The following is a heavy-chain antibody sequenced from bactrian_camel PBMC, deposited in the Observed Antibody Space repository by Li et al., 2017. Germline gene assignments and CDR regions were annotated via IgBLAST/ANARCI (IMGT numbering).Heavy chain of an antibody. J-gene: IGHJ4*01. V-gene: IGHV3-2*01. D-gene: IGHD2*01. Sequence: HVQLVESGGGQVQPGGSLRLSCAATGFALSNYDMFWVRQAPGKGLESISWIGMSSIRIFYEDSVKGRFTVSRDNANNTVNLMMNSLKPEDTAMYYCAANFGPYCSGPYLARRANFLGQGTQVT. CDR1: GFALSNYD. CDR2: IGMSSIRI.